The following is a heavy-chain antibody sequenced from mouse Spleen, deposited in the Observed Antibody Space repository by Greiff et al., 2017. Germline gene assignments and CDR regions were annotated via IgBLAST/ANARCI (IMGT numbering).Heavy chain of an antibody. CDR3: AREGYLGRFAY. CDR1: GYTFTDYN. D-gene: IGHD4-1*01. J-gene: IGHJ3*01. V-gene: IGHV1-18*01. CDR2: INPNNGGT. Sequence: VQLQQSGPELVKPGASVKIPCKASGYTFTDYNMDWVKQSHGKSLEWIGDINPNNGGTIYNQKFKGKATLTVDKSSSTAYMELRSLTSEDTAVYYCAREGYLGRFAYWGQGTLVTVSA.